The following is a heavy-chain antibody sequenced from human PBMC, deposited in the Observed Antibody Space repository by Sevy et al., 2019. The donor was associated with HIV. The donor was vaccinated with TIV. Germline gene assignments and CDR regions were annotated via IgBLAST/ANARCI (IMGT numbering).Heavy chain of an antibody. CDR1: GFTFNSAY. CDR2: SVSKINGGIV. CDR3: TTILGGSTGS. D-gene: IGHD3-16*01. Sequence: GGSLRLSCAASGFTFNSAYMNWVRQAPGKGLEWVGRSVSKINGGIVNYAAPVKGRFIISINDSKYTLFLQMNTLRIEETAMYYCTTILGGSTGSWGQGTLVTVSS. V-gene: IGHV3-15*04. J-gene: IGHJ5*02.